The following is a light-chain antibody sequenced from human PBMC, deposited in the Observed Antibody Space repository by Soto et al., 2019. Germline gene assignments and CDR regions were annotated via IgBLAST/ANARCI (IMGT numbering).Light chain of an antibody. J-gene: IGKJ2*01. V-gene: IGKV3-20*01. CDR3: XQYGSSPPYT. CDR2: GSS. CDR1: QSVSNNY. Sequence: EVVLTQSPGTLSLSPGERATLSCRASQSVSNNYFAWYQQKPGQAPRLLIFGSSDRATGIPDRFSGSGSGTDFTLTISRLEPEDXXVYXXXQYGSSPPYTFGQGTKLEIK.